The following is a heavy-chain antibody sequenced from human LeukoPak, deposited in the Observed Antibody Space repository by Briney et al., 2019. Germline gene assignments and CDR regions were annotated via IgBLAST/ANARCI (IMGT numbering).Heavy chain of an antibody. V-gene: IGHV4-34*01. Sequence: KSSETLSLNCAVYGGSFSGYYWSWIRQPPGKGLEWIGEINHSGSTSYNPSLKSRVTISVDTSKNQFSLKLSSVTAADTAVYYCAREGYSSSWYDGTFDYWGQGTLVTVSS. CDR3: AREGYSSSWYDGTFDY. CDR1: GGSFSGYY. CDR2: INHSGST. D-gene: IGHD6-13*01. J-gene: IGHJ4*02.